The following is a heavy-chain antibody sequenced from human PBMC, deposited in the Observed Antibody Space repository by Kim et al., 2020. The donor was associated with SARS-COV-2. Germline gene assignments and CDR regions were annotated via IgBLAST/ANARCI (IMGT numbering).Heavy chain of an antibody. J-gene: IGHJ3*02. D-gene: IGHD6-13*01. CDR2: ISSSSSYI. CDR3: ARDWTGQQLHKFNAFDI. V-gene: IGHV3-21*01. CDR1: GFTFSSYS. Sequence: GGSLRLSCAASGFTFSSYSMNWVRQAPGKGLEWVSSISSSSSYIYYADSVKGRFTISRDNAKNSLYLQMNSLRAEDTAVYYCARDWTGQQLHKFNAFDIWGQGTMVTVSS.